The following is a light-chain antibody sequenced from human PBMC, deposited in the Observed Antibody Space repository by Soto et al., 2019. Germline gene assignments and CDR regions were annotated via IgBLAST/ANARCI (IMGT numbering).Light chain of an antibody. V-gene: IGKV3-15*01. Sequence: EIVMTQSPATLSVFPGERATLSCRASQSISSNLAWYQQKPDQAPRLLIYGASTRATGIQARFSGSGSGTEFTLTISSLQSEDFAVYYCQQYDKWPPLTFGGGTKVEIK. CDR3: QQYDKWPPLT. CDR2: GAS. J-gene: IGKJ4*01. CDR1: QSISSN.